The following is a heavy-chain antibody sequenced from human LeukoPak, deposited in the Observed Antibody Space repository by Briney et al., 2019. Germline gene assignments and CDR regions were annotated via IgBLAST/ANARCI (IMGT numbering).Heavy chain of an antibody. CDR1: GGTFSSYA. J-gene: IGHJ5*02. Sequence: SVKVSCKASGGTFSSYANSWVRQAPGQGLEWMGGIIPIFGTANYAQKFQGRVTITTDESTSTAYMELSSLRSEDTAVYYCARVEAGPLGFDPWGQGTLVTVSS. V-gene: IGHV1-69*05. CDR3: ARVEAGPLGFDP. CDR2: IIPIFGTA. D-gene: IGHD5-24*01.